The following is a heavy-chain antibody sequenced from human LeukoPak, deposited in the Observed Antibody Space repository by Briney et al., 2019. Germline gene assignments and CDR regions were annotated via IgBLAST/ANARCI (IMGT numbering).Heavy chain of an antibody. J-gene: IGHJ4*02. CDR3: ARRFDS. V-gene: IGHV3-69-1*02. CDR2: ISLSGTV. Sequence: GGSLRLSCAVSGFTVSAYDMNWVRQAPGMGLEWVSFISLSGTVYYADSVKGRFTLSRDNAKNSLFPQMNSLRADDTAIYYCARRFDSWGQGTLVTVSS. CDR1: GFTVSAYD.